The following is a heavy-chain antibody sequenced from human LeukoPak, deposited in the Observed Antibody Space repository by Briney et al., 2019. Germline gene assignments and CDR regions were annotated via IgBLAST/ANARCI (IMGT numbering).Heavy chain of an antibody. J-gene: IGHJ5*02. CDR1: GYTFTSYY. Sequence: ASVKVSCKASGYTFTSYYMHWVRQAPGQGLEWMGIINPSGGSTSYAQKFQGRVTMTRNTSISTAYMELSSLRSEDTAVYYCARGPWPTSAYYYDSSGYYNHWGQGTLVTVSS. D-gene: IGHD3-22*01. CDR3: ARGPWPTSAYYYDSSGYYNH. V-gene: IGHV1-46*01. CDR2: INPSGGST.